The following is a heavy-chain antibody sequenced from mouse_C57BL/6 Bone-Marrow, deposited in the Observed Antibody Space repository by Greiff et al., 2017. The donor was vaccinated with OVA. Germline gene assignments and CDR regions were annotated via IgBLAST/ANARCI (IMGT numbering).Heavy chain of an antibody. J-gene: IGHJ3*01. CDR3: ARPSISTVVEGLAY. Sequence: QVQLQQSGPELVKPGASVKISCKASGYAFSSSWMNWVKQRPGKGLEWIGRIYPGDGDTNYNGKFKGKATLTADKSSSTAYMQLSSLTSEDSAVYFCARPSISTVVEGLAYWGQGTRVTVSA. CDR2: IYPGDGDT. V-gene: IGHV1-82*01. CDR1: GYAFSSSW. D-gene: IGHD1-1*01.